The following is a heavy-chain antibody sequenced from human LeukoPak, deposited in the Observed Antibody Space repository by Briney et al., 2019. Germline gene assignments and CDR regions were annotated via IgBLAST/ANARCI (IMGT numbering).Heavy chain of an antibody. CDR1: GDSISSGCYY. J-gene: IGHJ4*02. Sequence: SQTLSLTCTVSGDSISSGCYYWIWIRQRPGKGLEWIGYINYSGSSYYNPSLKSRVTISVDTSNNQFSLKLSSVTAADTAVYYCARDKAGTRDYWGQGTLVTVSS. CDR2: INYSGSS. CDR3: ARDKAGTRDY. V-gene: IGHV4-31*03. D-gene: IGHD6-19*01.